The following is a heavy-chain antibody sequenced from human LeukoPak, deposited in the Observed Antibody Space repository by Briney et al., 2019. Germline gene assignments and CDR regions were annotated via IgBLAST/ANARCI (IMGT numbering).Heavy chain of an antibody. V-gene: IGHV4-59*11. CDR1: GGSISSHY. CDR2: IYYSGST. J-gene: IGHJ6*02. Sequence: SETLSLTCTVSGGSISSHYWSWIRQPPGKGLEWIGYIYYSGSTNYNPSLKSRVTISVDTSKNQFSLKLSSVTAADTAVYYCARDIVVPAAIWFDGYYYYGMDVWGQGTTVTVSS. D-gene: IGHD2-2*01. CDR3: ARDIVVPAAIWFDGYYYYGMDV.